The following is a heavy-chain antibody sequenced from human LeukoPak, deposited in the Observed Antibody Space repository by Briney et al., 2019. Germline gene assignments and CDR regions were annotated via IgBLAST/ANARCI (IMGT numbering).Heavy chain of an antibody. Sequence: PSETLSLTCTVSGGSISSYYWNWIRQPAGKGLEWIGRINTSGSTNYNPSLKSRVTMSVDTSKNQFSLKLSSVTAADTAVYYCARVRTTGWFDPWGQGTLVTVSS. D-gene: IGHD4-17*01. CDR3: ARVRTTGWFDP. V-gene: IGHV4-4*07. CDR1: GGSISSYY. J-gene: IGHJ5*02. CDR2: INTSGST.